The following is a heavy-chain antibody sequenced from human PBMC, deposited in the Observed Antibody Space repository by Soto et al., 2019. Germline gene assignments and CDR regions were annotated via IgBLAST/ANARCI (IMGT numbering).Heavy chain of an antibody. D-gene: IGHD1-26*01. J-gene: IGHJ4*02. V-gene: IGHV4-31*03. CDR1: GGSISSSGYY. CDR2: IYYSGRT. CDR3: ASAWEGHGNIDS. Sequence: SDTLSLTCTVSGGSISSSGYYWSWVRQHPGKGLEWIGYIYYSGRTYYNSSLESRLSISVDTSKNQFSVKLSSVTAADTAVYYRASAWEGHGNIDSWGQGTRVTVAS.